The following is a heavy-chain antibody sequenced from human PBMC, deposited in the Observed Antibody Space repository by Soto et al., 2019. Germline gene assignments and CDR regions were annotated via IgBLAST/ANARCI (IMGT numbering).Heavy chain of an antibody. CDR2: INGDGSGI. V-gene: IGHV3-74*01. D-gene: IGHD1-26*01. CDR3: ARDYYGVGY. CDR1: GFTFSGYW. Sequence: VQLVESGGGLVQPGGSLRLSCAASGFTFSGYWMHWVRLVPGKWLLWVSRINGDGSGINYAYSVKGRFTISRDNAKSTLYLQMNSLRAEDTAVYYCARDYYGVGYWGQGTLVIVSS. J-gene: IGHJ4*02.